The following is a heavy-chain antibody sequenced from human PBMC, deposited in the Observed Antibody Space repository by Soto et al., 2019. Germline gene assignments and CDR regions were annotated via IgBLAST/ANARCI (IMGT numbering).Heavy chain of an antibody. CDR2: IYFGGST. D-gene: IGHD2-8*01. CDR3: ARHRYFTNGVCFLSYFDH. V-gene: IGHV4-39*01. CDR1: GRSISSGDYY. J-gene: IGHJ4*02. Sequence: SETLSLTCTVSGRSISSGDYYWGWIRQPPGKGLEWIGNIYFGGSTYYNPSLQSRVTISVDTSKKQFSLKLSSATAADTAVYYCARHRYFTNGVCFLSYFDHWGQGILVTVSS.